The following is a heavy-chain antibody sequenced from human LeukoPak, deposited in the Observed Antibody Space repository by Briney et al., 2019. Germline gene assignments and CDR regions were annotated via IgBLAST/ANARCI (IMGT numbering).Heavy chain of an antibody. CDR1: GFTFSSYW. CDR3: ARGGYDDYYYYGMDV. Sequence: GGSLRLSCAVSGFTFSSYWMHWVRQAPGKGLVWVSRINSDGSSTSYADSVKGRFTISRDNAKNTLYLQMNSLRAEDTAVYYCARGGYDDYYYYGMDVWGQGTTVTVSS. CDR2: INSDGSST. D-gene: IGHD5-12*01. V-gene: IGHV3-74*01. J-gene: IGHJ6*02.